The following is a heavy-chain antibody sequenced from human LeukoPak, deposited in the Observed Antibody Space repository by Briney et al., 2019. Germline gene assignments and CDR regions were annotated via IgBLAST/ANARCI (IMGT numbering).Heavy chain of an antibody. CDR3: ASLVAAAGFDY. V-gene: IGHV3-48*01. CDR2: ISSSSTI. Sequence: GGSLRLSCAASGFTFSSYSMNWVRQAPGKGLEWVSYISSSSTIYYADSVKGRFTISRDNAKNSLYLQMNSLRAEDTAVYYCASLVAAAGFDYWGQGTLVTVSS. CDR1: GFTFSSYS. D-gene: IGHD6-13*01. J-gene: IGHJ4*02.